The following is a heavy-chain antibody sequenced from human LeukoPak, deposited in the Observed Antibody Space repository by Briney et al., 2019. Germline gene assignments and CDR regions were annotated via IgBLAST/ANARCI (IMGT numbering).Heavy chain of an antibody. Sequence: PSETLSLTCAVAGGSISSYYWSWIRQPPGRGVGWSGYIYYSGSTNYNPSLKSRVTISVDTSKNQFSLKLSAVTAADTAVYYCASLTPMITCGGVIVSPPGYFDYWGQGTLVTVSS. CDR1: GGSISSYY. CDR3: ASLTPMITCGGVIVSPPGYFDY. V-gene: IGHV4-59*08. D-gene: IGHD3-16*02. J-gene: IGHJ4*02. CDR2: IYYSGST.